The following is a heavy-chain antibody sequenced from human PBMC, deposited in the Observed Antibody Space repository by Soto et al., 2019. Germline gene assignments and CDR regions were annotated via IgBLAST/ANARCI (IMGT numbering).Heavy chain of an antibody. CDR2: IYYSGST. D-gene: IGHD1-26*01. J-gene: IGHJ4*01. Sequence: TLSHTCTVSGGFISSGGYYWIWIRQHTGKGLEWIGYIYYSGSTYYNPSLKSRGTISVDTAKNQFSLKLSSVTAAPTAVYYCACSRRGSVLFAYWDQGTLVPVSS. CDR3: ACSRRGSVLFAY. CDR1: GGFISSGGYY. V-gene: IGHV4-31*03.